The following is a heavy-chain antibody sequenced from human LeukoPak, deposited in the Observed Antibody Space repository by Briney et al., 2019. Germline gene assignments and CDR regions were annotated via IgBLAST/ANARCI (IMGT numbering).Heavy chain of an antibody. Sequence: PSETLSLTCTVSGGSISSYYWSWIRQPPGKGLEWIGEINHSGSTNYNPSLKSRVTISVDTSKNQFSLKLSSVTAADTAVYYCARHNILRYSSRPRLGYFDYWGQGTLVTVSS. V-gene: IGHV4-34*01. CDR1: GGSISSYY. CDR2: INHSGST. CDR3: ARHNILRYSSRPRLGYFDY. J-gene: IGHJ4*02. D-gene: IGHD6-13*01.